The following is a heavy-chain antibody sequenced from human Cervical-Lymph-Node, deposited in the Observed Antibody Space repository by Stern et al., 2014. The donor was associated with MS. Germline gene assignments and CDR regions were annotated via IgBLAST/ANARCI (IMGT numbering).Heavy chain of an antibody. J-gene: IGHJ4*02. CDR1: GVSLITSGVA. CDR2: IYWDDDK. Sequence: QVTLRESGPTLVKPTQTLTLTCTLSGVSLITSGVAVGWIRQPPGKALEWLALIYWDDDKRYSPSLKSRLTVTKDTSKNQVVLTMTNVDPVDTATYYCAHSRSVKTPLWLNFDYWGQGTLVTVSS. CDR3: AHSRSVKTPLWLNFDY. D-gene: IGHD5-24*01. V-gene: IGHV2-5*02.